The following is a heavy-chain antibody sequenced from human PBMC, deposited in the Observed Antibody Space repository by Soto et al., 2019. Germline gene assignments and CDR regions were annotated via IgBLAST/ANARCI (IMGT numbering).Heavy chain of an antibody. Sequence: EVQLVESGGGLVQPGGSLRLSCAASGFTFSSYLMYWVRQAPGKGLECVSSITSDGGGTFYANSVKGRFTISRDNSKNTLYLQMGSLRGEDTAVYYCTTAVAGARNDYWGQGSLVTVSS. CDR1: GFTFSSYL. V-gene: IGHV3-64*01. J-gene: IGHJ4*02. CDR3: TTAVAGARNDY. D-gene: IGHD1-26*01. CDR2: ITSDGGGT.